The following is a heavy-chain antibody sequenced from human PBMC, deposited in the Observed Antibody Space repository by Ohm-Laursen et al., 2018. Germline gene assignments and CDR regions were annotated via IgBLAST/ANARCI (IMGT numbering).Heavy chain of an antibody. Sequence: SETLSLTCTVSGGSISSYYWSWIRQPPGEGLEWIGRIYSSGSTDYNPSLKSRVTLSLDSSRNQFSLRLSSMTAADTAVYFCAREPGGSGWPFDYWGQGTLVTVSS. CDR3: AREPGGSGWPFDY. CDR2: IYSSGST. J-gene: IGHJ4*02. V-gene: IGHV4-4*07. CDR1: GGSISSYY. D-gene: IGHD6-19*01.